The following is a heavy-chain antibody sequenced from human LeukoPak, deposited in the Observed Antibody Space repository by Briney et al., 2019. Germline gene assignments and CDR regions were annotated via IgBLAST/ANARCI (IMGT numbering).Heavy chain of an antibody. V-gene: IGHV3-30*02. CDR2: IWYDGISK. J-gene: IGHJ6*03. Sequence: GGSLRLSCAASGLTFSSYGMHWVRQAPGKGLEWVAFIWYDGISKYNADSVKGRFTISRDNSKNTLYLQMNSLRVEDTAVYYCARVCGSGGITIFGVVEGPMDVWGKGTTVTVSS. CDR1: GLTFSSYG. D-gene: IGHD3-3*01. CDR3: ARVCGSGGITIFGVVEGPMDV.